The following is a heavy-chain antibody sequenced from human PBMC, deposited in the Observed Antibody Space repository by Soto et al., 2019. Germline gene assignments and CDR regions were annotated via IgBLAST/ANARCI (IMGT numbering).Heavy chain of an antibody. CDR1: GYTFTSYA. CDR3: ARGFEQQLTHFYYGMDV. J-gene: IGHJ6*02. CDR2: INTNTGNP. Sequence: QVQLVQSGSELKKPGASVKVSCKASGYTFTSYAMNWVRQAPGQGLEWMGWINTNTGNPTYAQGFTGRFVFSLDTSVSTAYLQICRLTAEETAVYYCARGFEQQLTHFYYGMDVWGQGTTVTVSS. V-gene: IGHV7-4-1*01. D-gene: IGHD6-13*01.